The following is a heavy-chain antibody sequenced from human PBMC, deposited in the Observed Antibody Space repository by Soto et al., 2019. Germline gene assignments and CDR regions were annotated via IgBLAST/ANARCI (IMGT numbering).Heavy chain of an antibody. D-gene: IGHD6-13*01. CDR3: ASQPGIAAAGLDY. J-gene: IGHJ4*02. Sequence: PGESLKVSCKGSGYSFTSYWTSWVRQMPGKGLEWMGRIDPSDSYTNYSPSFQGHVTISADKSISTAYLQWSSLKASDTAMYYCASQPGIAAAGLDYWGQGTLVTVSS. CDR1: GYSFTSYW. CDR2: IDPSDSYT. V-gene: IGHV5-10-1*01.